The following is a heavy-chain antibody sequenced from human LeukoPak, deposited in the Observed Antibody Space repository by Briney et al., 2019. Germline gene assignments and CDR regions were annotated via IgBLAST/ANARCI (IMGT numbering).Heavy chain of an antibody. J-gene: IGHJ4*02. CDR1: GFSFSTQR. D-gene: IGHD6-6*01. V-gene: IGHV3-74*01. Sequence: GGSLRLSCVASGFSFSTQRMHWVRQAPGKGLVWVSRISPTGSTTSYADSVKGRFTVSRDNAKNTLYLQVNNLRAEDTAVYYCARGPNSNWSGLDFWGQGTLLTVSS. CDR3: ARGPNSNWSGLDF. CDR2: ISPTGSTT.